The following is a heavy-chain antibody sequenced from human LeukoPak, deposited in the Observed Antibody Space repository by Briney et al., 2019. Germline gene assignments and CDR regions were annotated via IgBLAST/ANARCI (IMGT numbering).Heavy chain of an antibody. CDR3: ARQVGVVPDNWYFDL. D-gene: IGHD2-2*01. Sequence: ASVKVSCKASGGTFSSYAISWVRQAPGQGLEWMGRIIPIFGTANYAQKFQGRVTITTDESTSTAYMELSSLRSEDTAVYYCARQVGVVPDNWYFDLWGRGTLVTVSS. CDR1: GGTFSSYA. CDR2: IIPIFGTA. V-gene: IGHV1-69*05. J-gene: IGHJ2*01.